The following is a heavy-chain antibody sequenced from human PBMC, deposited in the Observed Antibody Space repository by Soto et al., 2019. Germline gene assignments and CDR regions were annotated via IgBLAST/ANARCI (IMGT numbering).Heavy chain of an antibody. CDR1: GYTFTTFW. CDR2: IYPGDSDA. D-gene: IGHD2-8*02. Sequence: PGESLKISCTGFGYTFTTFWIGWLRQMPGEGLEWIGIIYPGDSDARYSPSFQGQVTMSVDKSITTAYMQWSSLKASDSAMYYCARRYCTASICDPWFAPWGPGTLVTVSS. J-gene: IGHJ5*02. CDR3: ARRYCTASICDPWFAP. V-gene: IGHV5-51*01.